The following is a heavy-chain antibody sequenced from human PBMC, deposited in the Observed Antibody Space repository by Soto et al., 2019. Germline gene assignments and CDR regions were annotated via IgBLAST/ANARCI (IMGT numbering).Heavy chain of an antibody. CDR3: ARWRYVYSFDY. V-gene: IGHV4-59*01. J-gene: IGHJ4*02. CDR2: IYHSGSS. CDR1: GGSISSYY. Sequence: PSETLSLTCTVSGGSISSYYWSWIRQPPGKGLEWIGYIYHSGSSNYNPSLKSRVTISVDTSKNQFSLKLSSVTAADTAVYYCARWRYVYSFDYWGQGTLVTVSS. D-gene: IGHD5-18*01.